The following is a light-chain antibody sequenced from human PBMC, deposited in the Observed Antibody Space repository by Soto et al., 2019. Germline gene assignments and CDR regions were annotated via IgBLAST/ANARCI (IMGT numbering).Light chain of an antibody. CDR3: SSYTSSSTRV. Sequence: QSVLTQPASVSGSPGQSITISCTGTSSDVGSYHLVSWYQHHPGKAPKLMIYEVSNRPSGVSNRFSGSKSGNTASLTISGLQAEDEADYYCSSYTSSSTRVFGGGTKVTVL. J-gene: IGLJ3*02. CDR2: EVS. V-gene: IGLV2-14*02. CDR1: SSDVGSYHL.